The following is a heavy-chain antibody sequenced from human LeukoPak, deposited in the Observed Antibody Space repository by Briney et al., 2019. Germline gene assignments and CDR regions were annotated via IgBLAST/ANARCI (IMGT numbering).Heavy chain of an antibody. Sequence: PGGSLRLSCAASGFTFSDYFMSWIRQAPGRGLEWVSYISGDGSTIYYTDSVQGRFTISRDNAKNSLYLQMNTLRAEDTAVYYCARDPLWFGELSMGAWGQGTLVTVSS. CDR3: ARDPLWFGELSMGA. D-gene: IGHD3-10*01. J-gene: IGHJ5*02. CDR1: GFTFSDYF. CDR2: ISGDGSTI. V-gene: IGHV3-11*01.